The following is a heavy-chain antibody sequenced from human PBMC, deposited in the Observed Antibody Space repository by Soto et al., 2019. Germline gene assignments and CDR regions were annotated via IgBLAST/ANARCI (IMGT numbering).Heavy chain of an antibody. Sequence: ASVKVSCKASGYTFTSYDINWVRQATGQGLEWMGWMNPNSGNTGYAQKFQGRVTMTRNTSISTAYMELSSLRSEDTAVYYCARVSYDYGDYPADWGQGTLVTVSS. CDR2: MNPNSGNT. CDR1: GYTFTSYD. D-gene: IGHD4-17*01. CDR3: ARVSYDYGDYPAD. V-gene: IGHV1-8*01. J-gene: IGHJ4*02.